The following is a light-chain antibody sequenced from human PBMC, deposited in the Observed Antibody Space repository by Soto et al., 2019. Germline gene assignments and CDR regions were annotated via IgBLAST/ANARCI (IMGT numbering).Light chain of an antibody. Sequence: QSVLTQPPSVSGTPGQRVTISCSGSSSNIGRNTVSWYQQFPGTAPRLLMYSDNQGPSGVPDRFSGSKSGTSASLAISGLQSEDEADYYCATWEDTLDGPVFGGGTKLTVL. CDR2: SDN. CDR1: SSNIGRNT. CDR3: ATWEDTLDGPV. J-gene: IGLJ2*01. V-gene: IGLV1-44*01.